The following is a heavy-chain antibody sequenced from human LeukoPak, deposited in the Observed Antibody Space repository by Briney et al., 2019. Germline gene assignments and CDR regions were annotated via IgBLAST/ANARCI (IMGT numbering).Heavy chain of an antibody. CDR1: GFTFSSYA. J-gene: IGHJ4*02. D-gene: IGHD3-16*01. V-gene: IGHV3-15*04. CDR3: TRDEGDDYFDN. CDR2: IESKTDSGTT. Sequence: GGSLRLSCAASGFTFSSYAMSWVRQAPGKGLEWVGRIESKTDSGTTEYAAPVKGRFTISRDDSKNTLYLQMNSLKTEDTAVYYCTRDEGDDYFDNWGQGTLVTVSS.